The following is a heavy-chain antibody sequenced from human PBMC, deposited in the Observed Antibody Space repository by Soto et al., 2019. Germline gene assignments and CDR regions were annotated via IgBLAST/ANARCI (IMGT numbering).Heavy chain of an antibody. CDR3: ARVDYDFWSGYTYPDY. V-gene: IGHV3-21*01. Sequence: EVQLVESGGGLVKPGGSLRLSCAASGFTFSSYSMNWVRQAPGKGLEWVSSISSSSSYIYYADSVKGRFTISRDNAKNSLYLQMNSLRAEDTAVYYCARVDYDFWSGYTYPDYWGQGTLVTVSS. J-gene: IGHJ4*02. CDR2: ISSSSSYI. CDR1: GFTFSSYS. D-gene: IGHD3-3*01.